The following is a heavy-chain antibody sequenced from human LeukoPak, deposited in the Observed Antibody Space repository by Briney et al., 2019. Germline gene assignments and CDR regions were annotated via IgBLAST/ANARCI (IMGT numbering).Heavy chain of an antibody. CDR3: ARRPSGSYRLDY. J-gene: IGHJ4*02. CDR1: GGSFSGYY. Sequence: PSETLSLTCAVYGGSFSGYYWSWIRQTPGKGLEWIGYIYYSGSTNYNPSLWSRVTISVDTSKNQFSLKLNSVTAADTAVYYCARRPSGSYRLDYWGQGTLVTVSP. CDR2: IYYSGST. D-gene: IGHD3-10*01. V-gene: IGHV4-59*01.